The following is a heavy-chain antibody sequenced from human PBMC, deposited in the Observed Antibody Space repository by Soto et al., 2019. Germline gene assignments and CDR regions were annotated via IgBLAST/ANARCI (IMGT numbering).Heavy chain of an antibody. CDR3: AKDPTDQYSSSWSPPANYYYYYGMDV. D-gene: IGHD6-13*01. V-gene: IGHV3-30*18. CDR1: GFTFSSYG. Sequence: HPGGSLRLSCAASGFTFSSYGMHWVRQAPGKGLEWVAVISYDGSNKYYADSVKGRFTISRDNCKNTLYLQMNSLRAEDTAVYYSAKDPTDQYSSSWSPPANYYYYYGMDVWGQGTTVTVSS. CDR2: ISYDGSNK. J-gene: IGHJ6*02.